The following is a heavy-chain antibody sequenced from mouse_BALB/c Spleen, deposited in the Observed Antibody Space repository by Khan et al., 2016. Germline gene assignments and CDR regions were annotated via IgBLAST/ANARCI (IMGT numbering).Heavy chain of an antibody. Sequence: QIQLVQSGPELKKPGETVKISCKASGYTFTNYGMNWVKQAPGKGLKWMGWINTNTGEPTYAEEFKGRFAFSLETSARTAYLQINNLKNEDTATYFCARGRDLGGNWCAYWGQGTLVTVSA. CDR2: INTNTGEP. CDR3: ARGRDLGGNWCAY. V-gene: IGHV9-3*02. D-gene: IGHD1-1*02. CDR1: GYTFTNYG. J-gene: IGHJ3*01.